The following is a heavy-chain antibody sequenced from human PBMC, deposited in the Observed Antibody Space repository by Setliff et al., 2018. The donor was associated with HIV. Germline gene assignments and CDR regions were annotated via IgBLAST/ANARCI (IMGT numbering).Heavy chain of an antibody. CDR2: IIPILGVA. J-gene: IGHJ6*03. Sequence: SVKVSCKASRSTFNSHTINWVRQAPGQGLDWMGRIIPILGVANYAQRFQGKVTITADKYTSTAYMELTSLRFDDTAMYYCVRGVQSPPHYSYYYMDVWGEGTMVTVSS. CDR1: RSTFNSHT. V-gene: IGHV1-69*02. D-gene: IGHD3-3*01. CDR3: VRGVQSPPHYSYYYMDV.